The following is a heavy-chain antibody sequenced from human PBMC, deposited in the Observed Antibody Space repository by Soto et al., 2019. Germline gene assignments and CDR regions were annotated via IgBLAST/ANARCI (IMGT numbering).Heavy chain of an antibody. Sequence: QVQLVQSGAEVKKSGASVKVSCKASGYTFISYSMYWVRQAPGQGLEWMGIINPRDGTTIYAQNFQGRVTMTRDTSTSTVDMELSSLRSEDTAVYYCARGGGTLDYWGQGTLVTVSS. CDR1: GYTFISYS. CDR3: ARGGGTLDY. V-gene: IGHV1-46*01. CDR2: INPRDGTT. J-gene: IGHJ4*02.